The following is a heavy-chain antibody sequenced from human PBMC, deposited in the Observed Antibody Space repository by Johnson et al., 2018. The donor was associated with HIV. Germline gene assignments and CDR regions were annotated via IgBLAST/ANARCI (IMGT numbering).Heavy chain of an antibody. J-gene: IGHJ3*02. CDR3: ASSSLAWGVDAFDI. CDR1: GFTVSTNY. Sequence: VQLVESGGGVVQPGRSLRLSCAASGFTVSTNYMGWVRLAPGKGLEWVSYLERNSRTDYADSVKGRFTVSRDSSKNTLYLQMNSLRVEDTAVYYCASSSLAWGVDAFDIWGQGTKVTVSS. CDR2: LERNSRT. D-gene: IGHD3-10*01. V-gene: IGHV3-66*01.